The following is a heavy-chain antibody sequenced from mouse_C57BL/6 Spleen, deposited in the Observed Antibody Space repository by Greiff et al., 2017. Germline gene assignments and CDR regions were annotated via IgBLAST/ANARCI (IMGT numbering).Heavy chain of an antibody. J-gene: IGHJ2*01. V-gene: IGHV1-63*01. CDR2: IYPGGGYT. Sequence: VQLKQSGAELVRPGTSVKMSCKASGYTFTNYWIGWARQRPGHGLEWIGDIYPGGGYTNYNEKFKGKATLTADKSSSTAYMQFSSLTSEDSAIYYCARYYYGSSPYFDYWGQGTTLTVSS. CDR1: GYTFTNYW. D-gene: IGHD1-1*01. CDR3: ARYYYGSSPYFDY.